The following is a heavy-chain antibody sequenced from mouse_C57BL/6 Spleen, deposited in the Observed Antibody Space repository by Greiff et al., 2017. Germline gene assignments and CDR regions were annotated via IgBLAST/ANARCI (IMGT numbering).Heavy chain of an antibody. D-gene: IGHD1-1*01. Sequence: EVKLMESGGGLVKPGGSLKLSCAASGYTFSDYGMHWVRQAPEKGLEWVAYISSGSSTIYYADTVKGRFTISRDNAKTTLFLQMTRLRSEDTAMYYCAIALYYYGSSPYYFDYWGQGPTLTVSS. CDR1: GYTFSDYG. J-gene: IGHJ2*01. CDR2: ISSGSSTI. CDR3: AIALYYYGSSPYYFDY. V-gene: IGHV5-17*01.